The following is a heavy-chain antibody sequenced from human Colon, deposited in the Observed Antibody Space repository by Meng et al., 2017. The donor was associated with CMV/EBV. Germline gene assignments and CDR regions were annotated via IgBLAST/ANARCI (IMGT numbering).Heavy chain of an antibody. D-gene: IGHD1-14*01. CDR3: VRENGPDASRGNRFDP. J-gene: IGHJ5*02. Sequence: ESLKISCAASGFAFSAYWMHWARQAPGKGLVWVSRINHDGSYIIYADSVKGRFTISRDNAKNTLYLQMDTLRAEDTAVYYCVRENGPDASRGNRFDPWGQGTLVTVSS. V-gene: IGHV3-74*01. CDR2: INHDGSYI. CDR1: GFAFSAYW.